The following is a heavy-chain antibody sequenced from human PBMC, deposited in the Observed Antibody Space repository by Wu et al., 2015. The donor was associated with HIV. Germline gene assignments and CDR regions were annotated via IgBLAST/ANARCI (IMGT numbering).Heavy chain of an antibody. CDR3: ARDLRAFGKQQLVRLGLTAFDI. V-gene: IGHV1-69*12. CDR1: GGTFSSYA. Sequence: QVQLVQSGAEVKKPGSSVKVSCKASGGTFSSYAISWVRQAPGQGLEWMGGIIPIFGTANYAQKFQGRVTITADESTSTAYMELSSLRSEDTAVYYCARDLRAFGKQQLVRLGLTAFDIWGQGTMVTVSS. D-gene: IGHD6-13*01. CDR2: IIPIFGTA. J-gene: IGHJ3*02.